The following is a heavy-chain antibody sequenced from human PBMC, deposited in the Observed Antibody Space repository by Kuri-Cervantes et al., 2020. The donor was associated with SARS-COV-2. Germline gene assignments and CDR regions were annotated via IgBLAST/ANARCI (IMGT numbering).Heavy chain of an antibody. CDR3: ARGVGAAVAGTLITIYYYYGMDV. V-gene: IGHV4-34*01. Sequence: SETLSLTCAVYGGSFSGYYWSWIRQPPGKGLEWIGEINHRGSTNYNPSLKSRVTISVDTSKNQFSLKLSSVTAADTAVYYCARGVGAAVAGTLITIYYYYGMDVWGQGTTVTVSS. J-gene: IGHJ6*02. D-gene: IGHD6-19*01. CDR1: GGSFSGYY. CDR2: INHRGST.